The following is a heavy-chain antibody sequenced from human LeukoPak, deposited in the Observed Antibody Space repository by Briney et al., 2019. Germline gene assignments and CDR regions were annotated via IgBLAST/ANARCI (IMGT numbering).Heavy chain of an antibody. V-gene: IGHV4-30-4*01. Sequence: PSETLSLTCTVSGGSISSGDYYWSWIRQPPGKGLEWIGYIYYSGSTYYNPSLKSRVTISVDTSKNQFSLQLNSVTPEDTAVYYCASGDPPDYWGQGTLVTVSS. CDR3: ASGDPPDY. CDR1: GGSISSGDYY. J-gene: IGHJ4*02. D-gene: IGHD7-27*01. CDR2: IYYSGST.